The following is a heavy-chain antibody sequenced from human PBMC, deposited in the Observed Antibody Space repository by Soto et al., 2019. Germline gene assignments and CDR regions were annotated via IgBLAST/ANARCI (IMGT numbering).Heavy chain of an antibody. Sequence: QVQLVESGGGVVQPGRSLRLSCAASGFTFSSYGMHWVRQAPGKGLEWVAVISYDGSNKYYADSVKGRVTISRDNSKNTLYLQMNSLRAEDTAVYYCAKAGITMVRGVIAHFDYWGQGTLVTVSS. J-gene: IGHJ4*02. CDR2: ISYDGSNK. CDR1: GFTFSSYG. V-gene: IGHV3-30*18. CDR3: AKAGITMVRGVIAHFDY. D-gene: IGHD3-10*01.